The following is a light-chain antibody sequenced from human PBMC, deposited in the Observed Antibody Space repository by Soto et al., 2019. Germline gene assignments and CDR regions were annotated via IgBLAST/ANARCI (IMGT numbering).Light chain of an antibody. CDR1: QSISSW. Sequence: DIQMTQSPSTLSASVGDRVTITCRASQSISSWLAWYQQKPGKAPKLLIYDASSLESGVPSRVSGSGSGTEFTRTISSLQPDDFATYYCQQYNSYSEYTFGQGTKLEIK. CDR2: DAS. CDR3: QQYNSYSEYT. J-gene: IGKJ2*01. V-gene: IGKV1-5*01.